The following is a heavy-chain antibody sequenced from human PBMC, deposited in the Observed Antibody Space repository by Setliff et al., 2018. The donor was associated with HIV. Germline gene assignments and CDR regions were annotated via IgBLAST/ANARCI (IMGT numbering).Heavy chain of an antibody. CDR1: GFSVSSSY. CDR3: MRDLPPDY. V-gene: IGHV3-53*01. Sequence: PGGSLRLSCVASGFSVSSSYMSWVRQNPGGGLEWVSTIYGSGNTYYADSVKGRFTVSRDESENTMYLQMRSLRAEDTAVYYCMRDLPPDYWGQGTLVTVSS. CDR2: IYGSGNT. J-gene: IGHJ4*02.